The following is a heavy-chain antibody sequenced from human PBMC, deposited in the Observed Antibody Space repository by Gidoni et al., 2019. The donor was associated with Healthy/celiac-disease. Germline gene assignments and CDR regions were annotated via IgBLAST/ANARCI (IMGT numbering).Heavy chain of an antibody. CDR2: INHSGST. CDR3: ARGKKYYYDSSGYYYPPYYYYGMDV. V-gene: IGHV4-34*01. CDR1: GGSFSGYY. Sequence: QVQLQQWGAGLLKPSETLSLTCAVYGGSFSGYYWGWIRQPPGKGLEWIGEINHSGSTNYNPSLKSRVTISVDTSKNQFSLKLSSVTAADTAVYYCARGKKYYYDSSGYYYPPYYYYGMDVWGQGTTVTVSS. J-gene: IGHJ6*02. D-gene: IGHD3-22*01.